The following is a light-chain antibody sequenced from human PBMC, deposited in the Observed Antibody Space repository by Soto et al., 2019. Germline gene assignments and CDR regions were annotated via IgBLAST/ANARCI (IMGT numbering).Light chain of an antibody. CDR2: DAS. CDR3: QHRRHGPQA. Sequence: EIVLTQSPATLSLSPGERATLSCRASQSVSSYLAWYQQKPGQAPRLLIYDASTRATGIPARFSGSGSVTDFTLTISTLESEDFAVQYFQHRRHGPQALGAGTKVEIK. J-gene: IGKJ4*01. V-gene: IGKV3-11*01. CDR1: QSVSSY.